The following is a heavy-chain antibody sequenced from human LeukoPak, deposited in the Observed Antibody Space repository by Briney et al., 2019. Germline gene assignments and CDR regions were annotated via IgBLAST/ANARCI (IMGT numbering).Heavy chain of an antibody. CDR1: GFTFSNYA. D-gene: IGHD3-10*01. Sequence: GGSLRLSCEASGFTFSNYAMHWVRQAPGKGLEWVAVTSYDGTSKYYADSVKGRFTISRDNAKNSLYLQMNSLRAEDTAVYYCARDQGYGSGSYFGYWGQGTLVTVSS. CDR3: ARDQGYGSGSYFGY. J-gene: IGHJ4*02. V-gene: IGHV3-30-3*01. CDR2: TSYDGTSK.